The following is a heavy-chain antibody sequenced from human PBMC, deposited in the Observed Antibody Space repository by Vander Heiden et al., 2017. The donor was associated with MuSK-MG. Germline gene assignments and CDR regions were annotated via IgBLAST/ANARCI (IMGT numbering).Heavy chain of an antibody. CDR1: GFTFSSYA. CDR3: AKGPRRDIVVVVAATPEAS. D-gene: IGHD2-15*01. CDR2: ISGSGGST. V-gene: IGHV3-23*01. Sequence: EVQLLESGGGLVQPGGSLRLSCAASGFTFSSYAMSWVRQAPGKGLEWVSAISGSGGSTYYADSVKGRFTISRDNSKNTLYLQMNSLRAEDTAVYYCAKGPRRDIVVVVAATPEASWGQGTLVTVSS. J-gene: IGHJ5*02.